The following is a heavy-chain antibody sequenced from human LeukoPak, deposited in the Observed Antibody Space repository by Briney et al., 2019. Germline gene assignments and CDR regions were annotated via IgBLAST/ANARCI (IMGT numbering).Heavy chain of an antibody. V-gene: IGHV4-59*08. CDR2: IYYSGST. Sequence: SETLSLTCTVFGSMSNHFWSWIRQPPGKGLEWIGYIYYSGSTNYNPSLKSRVTISVDTSKNQFSLKLSSVTAADTAVYYCARAGDGYNSKPYFDYWGQGTLVTVSS. J-gene: IGHJ4*02. CDR1: GSMSNHF. CDR3: ARAGDGYNSKPYFDY. D-gene: IGHD5-24*01.